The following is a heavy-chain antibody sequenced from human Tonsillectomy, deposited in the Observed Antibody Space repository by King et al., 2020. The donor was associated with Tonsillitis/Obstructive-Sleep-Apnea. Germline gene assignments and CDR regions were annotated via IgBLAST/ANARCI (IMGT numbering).Heavy chain of an antibody. V-gene: IGHV3-23*04. CDR3: SKDISGTTASKIAS. Sequence: VQLVESGGGLVQPGGSLRLSCAASGFTFSSYAMSWVRQAPGKGLEWVSTISGSAGSTYYADSVKGRFTISRDNSKNKLYLQMNSLRAEDTAVYYCSKDISGTTASKIASWGHGTLVTVSS. CDR2: ISGSAGST. CDR1: GFTFSSYA. J-gene: IGHJ5*01. D-gene: IGHD5/OR15-5a*01.